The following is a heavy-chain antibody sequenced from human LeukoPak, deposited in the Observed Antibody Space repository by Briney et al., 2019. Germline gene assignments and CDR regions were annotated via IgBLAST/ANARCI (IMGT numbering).Heavy chain of an antibody. Sequence: GASVKVSCKASGYTFTSYYMHWVRQAPGQGLEWMGRIIPILGIANYAQKFQGRVTITADKSTSTAYMELSSLRSEDTAVYYCARARHYDFWSGLIGWFDPWGQGTLVTVSS. CDR2: IIPILGIA. J-gene: IGHJ5*02. D-gene: IGHD3-3*01. CDR1: GYTFTSYY. CDR3: ARARHYDFWSGLIGWFDP. V-gene: IGHV1-69*04.